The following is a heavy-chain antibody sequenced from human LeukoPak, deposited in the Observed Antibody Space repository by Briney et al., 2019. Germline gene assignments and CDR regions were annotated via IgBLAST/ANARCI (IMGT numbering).Heavy chain of an antibody. V-gene: IGHV1-24*01. CDR2: FHPEDGET. CDR3: TTGKIYCSTTSCSDDY. J-gene: IGHJ4*02. Sequence: GASVTVSFMVSGDTLTALSMHWVRQAPGKGLEWMGGFHPEDGETIYAQKFQGRVTMTEDTSTDTAYMELSSLRSDDTAVYYCTTGKIYCSTTSCSDDYWGQGTLVTVSS. D-gene: IGHD2-2*01. CDR1: GDTLTALS.